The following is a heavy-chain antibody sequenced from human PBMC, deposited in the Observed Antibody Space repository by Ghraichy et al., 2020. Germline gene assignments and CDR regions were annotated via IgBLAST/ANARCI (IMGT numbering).Heavy chain of an antibody. V-gene: IGHV3-73*01. CDR3: TALLSADALDL. CDR1: GFTLSDSS. D-gene: IGHD3-9*01. Sequence: GGSLRLSCAASGFTLSDSSIHWVRQAPGKGLEWVGRIRTKSKNYVTGYAASVIGRFTVSRDDPGNTAYLQMNSLKSEDTAVYYCTALLSADALDLWGQGTMVLVSS. CDR2: IRTKSKNYVT. J-gene: IGHJ3*01.